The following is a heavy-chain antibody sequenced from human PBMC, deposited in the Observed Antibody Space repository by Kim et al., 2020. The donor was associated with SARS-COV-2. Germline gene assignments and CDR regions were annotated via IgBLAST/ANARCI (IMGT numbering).Heavy chain of an antibody. CDR2: INYSGNI. V-gene: IGHV4-34*01. J-gene: IGHJ6*03. D-gene: IGHD2-21*01. CDR3: SRRIAVVYYMDV. Sequence: SETLSLTCAVYGGTTSDHYWTWIRQPPGKGLEWIGEINYSGNINYNPSLKSLVTTSIDTSRNQFSLKLRSVTAQDTAVYYCSRRIAVVYYMDVWCTGT. CDR1: GGTTSDHY.